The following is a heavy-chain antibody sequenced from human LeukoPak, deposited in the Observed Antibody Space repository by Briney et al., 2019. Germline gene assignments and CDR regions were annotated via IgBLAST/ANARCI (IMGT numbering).Heavy chain of an antibody. V-gene: IGHV4-39*01. Sequence: SETLSLTCSVSGGSISSSSYYWGWIRQPPGKGRVWIGSIYYSGSTYYNPSLKGRVTISVDTSKNQFSLKLSSVTAADTAVYYCASRVLRFLEWSFDYWGQGALVTVSS. D-gene: IGHD3-3*01. CDR2: IYYSGST. CDR1: GGSISSSSYY. CDR3: ASRVLRFLEWSFDY. J-gene: IGHJ4*02.